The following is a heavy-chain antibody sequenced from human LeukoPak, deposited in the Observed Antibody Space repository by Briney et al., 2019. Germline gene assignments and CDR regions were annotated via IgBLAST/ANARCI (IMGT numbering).Heavy chain of an antibody. Sequence: SVRVSCKASGGTFSSYAISWVRQAPGQGLEWMGGIIPIFGTANYAQKFQGRVTITADESTSTAYMELSSLRSEDTAVYYCARSDIVVVPAAIPRYNWFDPWGQGTLVTVSS. CDR2: IIPIFGTA. CDR1: GGTFSSYA. V-gene: IGHV1-69*13. D-gene: IGHD2-2*02. CDR3: ARSDIVVVPAAIPRYNWFDP. J-gene: IGHJ5*02.